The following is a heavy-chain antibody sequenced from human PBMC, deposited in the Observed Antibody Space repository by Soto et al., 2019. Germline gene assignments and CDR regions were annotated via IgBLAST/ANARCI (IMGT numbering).Heavy chain of an antibody. Sequence: EVQLVESGGGLIQPGGSLRLSCAVSGFTVSNNYMSWVRQAPGKGLEGVSVIYSGGYTAYGDSVKGRFTISRDNSKNTPSLQRNSLGAGDRAGYFWATQRGGGGYWGQGTLVTVSS. CDR2: IYSGGYT. V-gene: IGHV3-53*01. CDR1: GFTVSNNY. D-gene: IGHD6-25*01. J-gene: IGHJ4*02. CDR3: ATQRGGGGY.